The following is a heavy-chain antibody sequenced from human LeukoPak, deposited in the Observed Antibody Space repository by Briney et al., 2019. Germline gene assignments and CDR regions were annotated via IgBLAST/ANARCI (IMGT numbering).Heavy chain of an antibody. CDR1: GGSISSGGYS. CDR2: IYHSGST. D-gene: IGHD3-3*01. CDR3: ARFLYDFWSGYFDY. J-gene: IGHJ4*02. Sequence: SQTLSLTCAVSGGSISSGGYSWSWIRQPPGKGLEWIGYIYHSGSTYYNPSLKSRVTISVDRSKNQFSLKLSSVIAADTAVYYCARFLYDFWSGYFDYWGQGTLVTVSS. V-gene: IGHV4-30-2*01.